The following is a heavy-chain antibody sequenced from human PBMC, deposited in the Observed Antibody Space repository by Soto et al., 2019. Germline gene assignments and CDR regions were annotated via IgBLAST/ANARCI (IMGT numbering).Heavy chain of an antibody. CDR3: AKDGVNYASLSPVDY. V-gene: IGHV3-30*09. D-gene: IGHD2-2*01. CDR2: ISYDGINA. CDR1: GFNFRTFT. Sequence: LRLSCASSGFNFRTFTMHWVRQAPGKGLEWVAGISYDGINAYYADSVKGRFAISRDNSKNTVSLQINSLRPADTAAYYCAKDGVNYASLSPVDYWGQGTLVTVSS. J-gene: IGHJ4*02.